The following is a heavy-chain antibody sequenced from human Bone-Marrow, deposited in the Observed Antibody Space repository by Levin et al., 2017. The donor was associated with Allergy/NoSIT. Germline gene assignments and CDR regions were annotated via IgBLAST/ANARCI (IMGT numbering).Heavy chain of an antibody. J-gene: IGHJ4*02. CDR3: AREAYYGSGTPTFYFDH. D-gene: IGHD3-10*01. CDR2: VTYDGSIK. CDR1: GFTFNDYI. Sequence: GESLKISCAASGFTFNDYIIHWVRQAPGKGLVWVAVVTYDGSIKYYSDSVKGRFTISRDNSKNTLYLQMNSLRAEDTAVYYCAREAYYGSGTPTFYFDHWGQGTLVTVSS. V-gene: IGHV3-30-3*01.